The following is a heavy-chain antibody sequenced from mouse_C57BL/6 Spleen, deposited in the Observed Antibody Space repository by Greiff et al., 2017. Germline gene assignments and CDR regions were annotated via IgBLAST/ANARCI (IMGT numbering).Heavy chain of an antibody. Sequence: VQLQQSGPELVKPGASVKISCKASGYSFTGYYMNWVKQSPEKSLEWIGKINPSTGGTTYNQKFKAKATLTVDKSSSTAYMQLKSLTSEDSAVYYCARESYLLSFAYWGQGTLVPVSA. J-gene: IGHJ3*01. V-gene: IGHV1-42*01. CDR2: INPSTGGT. CDR1: GYSFTGYY. CDR3: ARESYLLSFAY. D-gene: IGHD2-10*01.